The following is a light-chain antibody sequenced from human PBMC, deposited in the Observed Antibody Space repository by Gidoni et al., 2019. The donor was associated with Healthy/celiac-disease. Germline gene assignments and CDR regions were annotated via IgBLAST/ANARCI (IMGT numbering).Light chain of an antibody. CDR2: DAS. CDR3: QQYDNLPPLT. CDR1: QDISNY. V-gene: IGKV1-33*01. Sequence: DLQMTQSPSSLSASVGDRVTITCQASQDISNYLNWYQQKPGKAPKLLIYDASNLETGVPSRFSGSGSGTDFTFTIRSLQPEDIATYYCQQYDNLPPLTFGGGTKVEIK. J-gene: IGKJ4*01.